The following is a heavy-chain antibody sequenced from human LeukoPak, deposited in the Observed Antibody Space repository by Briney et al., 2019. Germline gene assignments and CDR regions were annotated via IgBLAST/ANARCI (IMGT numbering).Heavy chain of an antibody. Sequence: SETLSLTCTVSGCSISSYYLNWIRRPPGKGLEWIGYIYYSGSTNYNPSLKSRVTISLDTSKNQFSLKPSSVTAADTAVYYCARSGSYAAAGDYWGQGTLVTASS. CDR3: ARSGSYAAAGDY. V-gene: IGHV4-59*08. CDR1: GCSISSYY. CDR2: IYYSGST. J-gene: IGHJ4*02. D-gene: IGHD2-15*01.